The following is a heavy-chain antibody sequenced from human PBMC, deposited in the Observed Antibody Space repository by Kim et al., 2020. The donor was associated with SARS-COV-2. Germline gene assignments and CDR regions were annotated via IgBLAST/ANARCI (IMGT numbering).Heavy chain of an antibody. J-gene: IGHJ6*02. CDR1: GFTFSSYG. V-gene: IGHV3-33*01. Sequence: GGSLRLSCAASGFTFSSYGMHWVRQAPGKGLEWVAVIWYDGSNKYYADSVKGRFTISRDNSKNTLYLQMNSLRAEDTAVYYCAREGGVVVPAAITGSYYGMDVWGQGTTVTVSS. D-gene: IGHD2-2*01. CDR2: IWYDGSNK. CDR3: AREGGVVVPAAITGSYYGMDV.